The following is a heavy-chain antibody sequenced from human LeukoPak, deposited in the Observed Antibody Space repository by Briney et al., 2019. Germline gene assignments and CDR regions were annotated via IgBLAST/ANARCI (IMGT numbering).Heavy chain of an antibody. Sequence: PSETLSLTCAVYGGSFSGYYWSWIRQPPGKGLEWIGEINHSGSTNYNPSLKSRVTISVDTSKNQFSLKLSSVTAADTAVYYCARGYSSGWYLWGYFDYWGQGTLVTVSS. CDR3: ARGYSSGWYLWGYFDY. D-gene: IGHD6-19*01. V-gene: IGHV4-34*01. CDR2: INHSGST. CDR1: GGSFSGYY. J-gene: IGHJ4*02.